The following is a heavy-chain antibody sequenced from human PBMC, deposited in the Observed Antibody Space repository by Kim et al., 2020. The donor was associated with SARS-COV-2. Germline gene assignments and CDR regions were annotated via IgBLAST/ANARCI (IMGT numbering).Heavy chain of an antibody. V-gene: IGHV4-39*01. CDR3: ARRLLGSGYRQFDY. Sequence: TPSLKSRVTISVDTSKNQFSLKLSSVTAADTAVYYCARRLLGSGYRQFDYWGQGTLVTVSS. D-gene: IGHD3-3*01. J-gene: IGHJ4*02.